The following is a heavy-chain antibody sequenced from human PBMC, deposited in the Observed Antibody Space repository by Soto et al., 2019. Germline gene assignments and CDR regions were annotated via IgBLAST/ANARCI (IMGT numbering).Heavy chain of an antibody. CDR2: IVVGSGNT. V-gene: IGHV1-58*01. Sequence: SVKVSCKASGFTFTSSAVQWVRQARGQRLEWIGWIVVGSGNTNYAQKFQERVTITRDMSTSTAYMELSSLRSEDTAVYYCAARNWNDGRSDAFDIWGQGTMVTVSS. J-gene: IGHJ3*02. D-gene: IGHD1-20*01. CDR3: AARNWNDGRSDAFDI. CDR1: GFTFTSSA.